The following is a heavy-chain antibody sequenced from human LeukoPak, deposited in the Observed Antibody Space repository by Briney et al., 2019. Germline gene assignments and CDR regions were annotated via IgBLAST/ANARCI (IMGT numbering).Heavy chain of an antibody. D-gene: IGHD3-10*01. J-gene: IGHJ3*02. CDR2: IYYSGHT. V-gene: IGHV4-59*01. Sequence: PSETLSLTCTVSGGSISSYYWSWIRQPPGKGLEWIGYIYYSGHTNYNPSLKSRVTISVDTSNNQFSLRLSSVTAADTAVYYCARDPFGSNAFDIWGQGTVVAVSS. CDR3: ARDPFGSNAFDI. CDR1: GGSISSYY.